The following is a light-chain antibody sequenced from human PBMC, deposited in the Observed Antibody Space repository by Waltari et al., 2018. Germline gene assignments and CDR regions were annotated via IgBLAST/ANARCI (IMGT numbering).Light chain of an antibody. Sequence: IVVAPSPSTASFSPGERATLSCRASQGVSGYLGWYQQKPGQAPRLLLYDTSNRATGIPARFSGSGSGTDFTLTISSLEPEDFAVYYCQQRNNWPLTFGGGTTVEIK. CDR1: QGVSGY. J-gene: IGKJ4*01. V-gene: IGKV3-11*01. CDR3: QQRNNWPLT. CDR2: DTS.